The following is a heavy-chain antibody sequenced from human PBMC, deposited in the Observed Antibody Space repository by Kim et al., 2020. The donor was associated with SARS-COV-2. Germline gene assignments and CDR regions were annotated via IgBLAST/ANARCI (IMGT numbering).Heavy chain of an antibody. J-gene: IGHJ6*02. CDR3: ARDGVSGGWLRFVDYYYGMDV. CDR1: GFTFSSYS. CDR2: ISSSSSTI. Sequence: GGSLRLSCAASGFTFSSYSMNWVRQAPGKGLEWVSYISSSSSTIYYADSVKGRFTISRDNAKNSLYLQMNSLRDEDTAVYYCARDGVSGGWLRFVDYYYGMDVWGQGTTVTVSS. D-gene: IGHD5-12*01. V-gene: IGHV3-48*02.